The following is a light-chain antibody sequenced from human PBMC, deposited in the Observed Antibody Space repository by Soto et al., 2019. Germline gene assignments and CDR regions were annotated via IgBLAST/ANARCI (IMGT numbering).Light chain of an antibody. CDR1: QGISSY. Sequence: AIRMTQSPSSLSASTGDRVTITRRASQGISSYLAWYQQKPGKAPKLLIYAASTLQSGVPSRFSGSGSGTDFTLTISCLQSEDFATYYCQQYYSYPLDTFGQGTKLEIK. CDR2: AAS. J-gene: IGKJ2*01. CDR3: QQYYSYPLDT. V-gene: IGKV1-8*01.